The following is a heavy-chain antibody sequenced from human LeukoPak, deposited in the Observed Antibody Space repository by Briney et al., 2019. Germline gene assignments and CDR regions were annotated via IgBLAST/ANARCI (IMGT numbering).Heavy chain of an antibody. CDR2: INPSCGST. V-gene: IGHV1-46*01. Sequence: ASVKLSCKVSGYTFTSYYMHWVRQAPGQGLEWMGIINPSCGSTSYAQKFQGRVTMTRDMSTSTVYMELSSLRSEDTAVYYCARDRGSSSLYWNFSYSYYFDYWGQGTLVTVSS. J-gene: IGHJ4*02. CDR3: ARDRGSSSLYWNFSYSYYFDY. D-gene: IGHD6-13*01. CDR1: GYTFTSYY.